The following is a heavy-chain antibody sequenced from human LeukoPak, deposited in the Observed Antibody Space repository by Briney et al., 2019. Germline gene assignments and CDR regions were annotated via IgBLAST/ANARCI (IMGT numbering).Heavy chain of an antibody. V-gene: IGHV3-74*01. CDR2: IKSDGST. J-gene: IGHJ1*01. CDR1: GFTFSSYW. Sequence: GGSLRLSCAASGFTFSSYWMHWVRHVPGRGLVWVSRIKSDGSTRYADSVKGRFTISRDNAKNTVSLQMNSLRAEDTGVYYCARAPSEIGGYYPEYFRHWGQGTLVTVSP. CDR3: ARAPSEIGGYYPEYFRH. D-gene: IGHD3-22*01.